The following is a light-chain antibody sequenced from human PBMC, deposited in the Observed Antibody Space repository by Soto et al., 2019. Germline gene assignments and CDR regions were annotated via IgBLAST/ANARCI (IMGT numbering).Light chain of an antibody. CDR2: GAS. J-gene: IGKJ2*01. CDR3: QQYGSSAYT. CDR1: QSVSSNY. V-gene: IGKV3-20*01. Sequence: EIVLTQSPGTLSFSPGERATLSCRASQSVSSNYLAWYQQKLGQAPRLLIYGASSRATGIPDRFSGSGSGRDFTLTISRLEPEDFAVYYCQQYGSSAYTCGQGTELETK.